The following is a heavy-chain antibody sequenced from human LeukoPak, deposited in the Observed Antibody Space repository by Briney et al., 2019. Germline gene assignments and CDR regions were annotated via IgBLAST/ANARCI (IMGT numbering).Heavy chain of an antibody. Sequence: PSQTLSLTCTVSGGSISRSYSYWTWIRQHPGKGLEWIGSIYHNGKTLYSPSLESRLTMSIDTSKNELSLKLSSVTAADTALYYCATGVEKGRFDYWGQGTLVPVSS. J-gene: IGHJ4*02. CDR1: GGSISRSYSY. CDR3: ATGVEKGRFDY. V-gene: IGHV4-31*03. CDR2: IYHNGKT.